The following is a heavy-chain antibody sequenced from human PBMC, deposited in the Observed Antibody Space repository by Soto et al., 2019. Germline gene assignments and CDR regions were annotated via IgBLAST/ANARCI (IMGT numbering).Heavy chain of an antibody. CDR2: INPSGGST. CDR3: AREYRTWDTVTNDLDGMDV. CDR1: GYTFTSYG. J-gene: IGHJ6*02. Sequence: ASVKVSCKASGYTFTSYGISWVRQAPGQGLEWMGRINPSGGSTSYAQKFQGRVTMTRDTSTGTVYMELSSLRSEDTAVYYCAREYRTWDTVTNDLDGMDVWGQGTTVTVSS. D-gene: IGHD5-18*01. V-gene: IGHV1-46*01.